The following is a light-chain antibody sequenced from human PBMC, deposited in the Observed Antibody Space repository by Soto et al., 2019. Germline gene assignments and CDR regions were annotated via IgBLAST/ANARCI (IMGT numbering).Light chain of an antibody. CDR1: QTVTSNY. CDR3: QQYGSSPGT. J-gene: IGKJ1*01. Sequence: IVLTQSPGTLSSSPGERATLSCRASQTVTSNYLAWYQQKPGQAPRLLFFGASIRATGLPDRFSGGGSGTDFTLTISRLEPEDFAVYYCQQYGSSPGTLGQGTKVDIK. CDR2: GAS. V-gene: IGKV3-20*01.